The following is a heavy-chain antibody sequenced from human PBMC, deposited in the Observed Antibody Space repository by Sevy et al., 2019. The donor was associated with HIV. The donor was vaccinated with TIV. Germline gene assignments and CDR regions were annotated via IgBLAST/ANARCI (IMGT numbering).Heavy chain of an antibody. J-gene: IGHJ4*02. CDR1: GFTVSSNY. D-gene: IGHD6-6*01. CDR3: ARDVPYSSSSGGFDY. Sequence: GGSLRLSCAASGFTVSSNYMSWVRQAPGKGLEWVSVIYSVGSTYYADSVKGRFTISRVNSKNTLYLQMNSLRAEDTAVYYCARDVPYSSSSGGFDYWGQGTLVTVSS. V-gene: IGHV3-53*01. CDR2: IYSVGST.